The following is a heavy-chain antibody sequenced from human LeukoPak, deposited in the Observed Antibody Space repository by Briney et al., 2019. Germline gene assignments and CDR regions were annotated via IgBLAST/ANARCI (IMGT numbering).Heavy chain of an antibody. CDR1: GCSISSYY. CDR2: TYISGST. V-gene: IGHV4-4*07. Sequence: SVTLSLTYIVCGCSISSYYWLWLRQPAGKGLEWIGRTYISGSTNYNPSLKSRVTMSVDTSKNQFSLKLSSVTAADTAVYYCARDSGWIPGGFDYRGERNLVSVSS. CDR3: ARDSGWIPGGFDY. J-gene: IGHJ4*02. D-gene: IGHD6-19*01.